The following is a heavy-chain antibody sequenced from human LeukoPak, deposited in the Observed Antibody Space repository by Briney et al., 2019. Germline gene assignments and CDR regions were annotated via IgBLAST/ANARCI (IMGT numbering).Heavy chain of an antibody. V-gene: IGHV3-33*01. J-gene: IGHJ4*02. Sequence: GGSLRLSCAASGFTFSSYGMHWVRQAPGKGLEWVAVIWYDGSNKYYADSVKGRFTISRDNSKNTLCLQMNSLRAEDTAVYYCARDEGSSTSCFDYWGQGTLVTVSS. CDR1: GFTFSSYG. CDR2: IWYDGSNK. D-gene: IGHD2-2*01. CDR3: ARDEGSSTSCFDY.